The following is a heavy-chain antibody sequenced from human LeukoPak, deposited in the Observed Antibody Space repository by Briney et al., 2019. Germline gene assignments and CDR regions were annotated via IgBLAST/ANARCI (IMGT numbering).Heavy chain of an antibody. D-gene: IGHD1-26*01. Sequence: PSETLSLTCTVSGGSISNYYWSWIRQPAGKGLEWIGRINTSGSSNYNPFLKTRVTMSVDTSKNQFSLKLSYVTAADTAVYYCAREVSVGPTRTLDPWGQGTLVTVSS. CDR3: AREVSVGPTRTLDP. J-gene: IGHJ5*02. V-gene: IGHV4-4*07. CDR2: INTSGSS. CDR1: GGSISNYY.